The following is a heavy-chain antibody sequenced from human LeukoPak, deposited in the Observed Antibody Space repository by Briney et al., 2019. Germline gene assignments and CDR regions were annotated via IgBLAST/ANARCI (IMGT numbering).Heavy chain of an antibody. CDR2: INAGNGNT. D-gene: IGHD3-10*01. CDR1: GYTFTSYA. Sequence: ASVKVSCKASGYTFTSYAMHWVRQAPGQRLERMGWINAGNGNTKYSQKFQGRVTITRDTSASTAYMELSSLRSEDTAVYYCARVTEWFGELFPGWFDPWGQGTLVTVSS. CDR3: ARVTEWFGELFPGWFDP. V-gene: IGHV1-3*01. J-gene: IGHJ5*02.